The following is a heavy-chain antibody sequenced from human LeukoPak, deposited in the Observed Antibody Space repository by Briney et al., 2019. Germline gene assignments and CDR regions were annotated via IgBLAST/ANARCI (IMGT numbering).Heavy chain of an antibody. J-gene: IGHJ3*01. CDR3: ARGGTLGYGFDL. D-gene: IGHD3-16*01. CDR2: ISSSSTYI. CDR1: GFTFSSYS. V-gene: IGHV3-21*04. Sequence: GGSLRLSCAASGFTFSSYSMNWVRQAPGKGLEWVSSISSSSTYIYYADSVKGRFTISRDNAKNSLYLQMNSLRAEDTAVYYCARGGTLGYGFDLWGQGTMLTVSS.